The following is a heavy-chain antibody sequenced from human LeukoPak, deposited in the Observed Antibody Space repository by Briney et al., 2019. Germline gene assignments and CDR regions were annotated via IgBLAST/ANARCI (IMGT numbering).Heavy chain of an antibody. V-gene: IGHV3-23*01. Sequence: AGGSLRLSCAASGFSFSGYAMYWVRQAPGKGLEWVSAISGSGGSTYYADSVKGRFTISRDNSKNTLYLQMNSLRAEDTAVYYCAKAKRQQLVRGFDYWGQGTLVTVSS. CDR1: GFSFSGYA. CDR2: ISGSGGST. CDR3: AKAKRQQLVRGFDY. D-gene: IGHD6-13*01. J-gene: IGHJ4*02.